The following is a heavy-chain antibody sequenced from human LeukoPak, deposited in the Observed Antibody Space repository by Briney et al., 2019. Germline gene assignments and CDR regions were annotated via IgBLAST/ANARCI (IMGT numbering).Heavy chain of an antibody. CDR2: INWNGGST. V-gene: IGHV3-20*04. CDR3: ARDIYYDSSGYLY. J-gene: IGHJ4*02. D-gene: IGHD3-22*01. CDR1: GFTFDDYG. Sequence: AGGSLRLSCAASGFTFDDYGMSWVRQAPGKGLEWVSGINWNGGSTGYADSVKGRFTISRDNAKNSLYLQMNSLRAEGTALYYCARDIYYDSSGYLYWGQGTLVTVSS.